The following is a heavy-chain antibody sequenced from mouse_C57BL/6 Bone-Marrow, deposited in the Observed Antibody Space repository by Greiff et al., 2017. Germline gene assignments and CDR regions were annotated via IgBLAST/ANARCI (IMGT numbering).Heavy chain of an antibody. D-gene: IGHD1-1*01. J-gene: IGHJ3*01. V-gene: IGHV1-50*01. CDR3: ARGYYGSSYRLFGY. Sequence: QVQLQQPGAELVKPGASVKLSCKASGYTFTSYWMQWVKQRPGQGLEWIGEIDPSDSYTNYNQKFKGKATLTVDTSSSTAYMQLSSLTSEDSAVYYCARGYYGSSYRLFGYWGQGTLVTVSA. CDR1: GYTFTSYW. CDR2: IDPSDSYT.